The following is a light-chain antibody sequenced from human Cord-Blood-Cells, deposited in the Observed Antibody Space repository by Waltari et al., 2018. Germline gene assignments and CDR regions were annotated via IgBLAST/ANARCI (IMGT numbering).Light chain of an antibody. CDR3: QQYDNLPLMYT. CDR1: QDISNY. Sequence: DIQLTQSPSSLSASVGDRVPITCQASQDISNYLNWYQQKPGKAPKLLIYDASNLETGVPSRFSGSGSGTDFTFTISSLQPEDIATYYCQQYDNLPLMYTFGQGTKLEIK. J-gene: IGKJ2*01. V-gene: IGKV1-33*01. CDR2: DAS.